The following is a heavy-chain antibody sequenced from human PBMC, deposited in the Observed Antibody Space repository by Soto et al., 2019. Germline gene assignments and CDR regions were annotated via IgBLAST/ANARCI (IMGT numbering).Heavy chain of an antibody. Sequence: SETLSLTCTVSGGSISSGDYYWSWIRQPPGKGLEWIGEINQSGSTNYNPSLKSRVTISVDTSKNQFSLKLSSVTAADTAVYYCARAAYSSPYYYYGMDVWGQGTTVTVSS. CDR3: ARAAYSSPYYYYGMDV. CDR1: GGSISSGDYY. CDR2: INQSGST. J-gene: IGHJ6*02. D-gene: IGHD2-15*01. V-gene: IGHV4-39*07.